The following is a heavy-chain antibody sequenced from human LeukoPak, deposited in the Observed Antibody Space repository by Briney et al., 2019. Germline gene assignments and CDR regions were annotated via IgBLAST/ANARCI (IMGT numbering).Heavy chain of an antibody. CDR3: ARDSPYGSGSYSGY. CDR1: GFTFSSDA. D-gene: IGHD3-10*01. Sequence: GGSLRLSCAASGFTFSSDAMSWVRQAPGKGLEWVANIKQDGSEKYYVDSVKGRFTISRDNAKNSLYLQMNSLRAEDTAVYYCARDSPYGSGSYSGYWGQGTLVTVSS. J-gene: IGHJ4*02. CDR2: IKQDGSEK. V-gene: IGHV3-7*01.